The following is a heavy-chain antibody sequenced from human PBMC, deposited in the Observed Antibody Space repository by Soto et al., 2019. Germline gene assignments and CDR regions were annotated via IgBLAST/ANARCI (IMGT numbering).Heavy chain of an antibody. Sequence: QVQLQQWGAGLLKPSETLSLTCAVYGGSFSGYYWSWIRQPPGKGLEWIGEINHSGSTNYNPSLKSRTTTSVAPSQNQFSLKLSSVTAAATAVYYRAGKVVVVPAASTTGYYGMDVWGQGTTVTVSS. J-gene: IGHJ6*02. CDR2: INHSGST. CDR1: GGSFSGYY. D-gene: IGHD2-2*01. V-gene: IGHV4-34*01. CDR3: AGKVVVVPAASTTGYYGMDV.